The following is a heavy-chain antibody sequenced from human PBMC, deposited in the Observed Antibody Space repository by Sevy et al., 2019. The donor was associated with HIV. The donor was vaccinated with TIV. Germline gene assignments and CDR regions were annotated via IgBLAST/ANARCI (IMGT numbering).Heavy chain of an antibody. V-gene: IGHV4-4*02. CDR2: IHRSGST. CDR1: GGSISSTNW. CDR3: AIDREGGYCTNGVCYRALDY. D-gene: IGHD2-8*01. Sequence: SDTLSLTCAVSGGSISSTNWWSWVRQPPGKGLEWIGEIHRSGSTNYNPSLQSRVTISVDKSKNQFSLKLTSVTAADTAVYYCAIDREGGYCTNGVCYRALDYWGQGALVTVSS. J-gene: IGHJ4*02.